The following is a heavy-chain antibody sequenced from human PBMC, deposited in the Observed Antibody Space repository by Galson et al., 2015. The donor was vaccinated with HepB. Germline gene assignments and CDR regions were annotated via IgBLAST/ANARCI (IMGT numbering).Heavy chain of an antibody. CDR2: INHSGST. CDR3: ARGLNNILTGYYYYYMDV. CDR1: GGSFSGYY. D-gene: IGHD3-9*01. J-gene: IGHJ6*03. V-gene: IGHV4-34*01. Sequence: LTCAVYGGSFSGYYWSWIRQPPGKGLEWIGEINHSGSTNYNPSLKSRVTISVDTSKNQFSLKLSSVTAADTAVYYCARGLNNILTGYYYYYMDVWGKGTTVTVSS.